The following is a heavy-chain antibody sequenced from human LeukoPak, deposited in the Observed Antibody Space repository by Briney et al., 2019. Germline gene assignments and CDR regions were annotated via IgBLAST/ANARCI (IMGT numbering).Heavy chain of an antibody. CDR1: GFTFRTYA. J-gene: IGHJ4*02. Sequence: PGGSLRLSCTASGFTFRTYAMTWVRQAPGKGLEWLSGISGSGNGTYYADSVKGRFIISRDNSKNMVYLQMSSLTVEDTATYYCAKRTMSAFDSWGQGTLLIVSS. CDR3: AKRTMSAFDS. V-gene: IGHV3-23*01. CDR2: ISGSGNGT.